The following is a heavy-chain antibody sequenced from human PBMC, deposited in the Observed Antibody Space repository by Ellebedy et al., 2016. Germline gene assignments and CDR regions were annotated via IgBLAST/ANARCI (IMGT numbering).Heavy chain of an antibody. V-gene: IGHV1-69*13. Sequence: SVKVSXXASGGTFSSYAISWVRQAPGQGLEWMGGIIPIFGTANYAQKFQGRVTITADESTSTAYMELSSLRSEDTAVYYCARDSQGGATSYGGTDFDYWGQGTLVTVSS. J-gene: IGHJ4*02. CDR1: GGTFSSYA. CDR2: IIPIFGTA. CDR3: ARDSQGGATSYGGTDFDY. D-gene: IGHD1-26*01.